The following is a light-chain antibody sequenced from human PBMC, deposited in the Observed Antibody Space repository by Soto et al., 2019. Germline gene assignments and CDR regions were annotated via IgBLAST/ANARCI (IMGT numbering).Light chain of an antibody. V-gene: IGKV4-1*01. Sequence: DIVMTQSPDSLAVSLGERATINCKSSQSVLYNSNNKNYFAWYQQKPGQPPNLLIYWASTRESGVPDRFSGSGSGTDFTLTISSLQAEDVAVYYCQQYYSTPITFGQGKRLEIK. CDR2: WAS. CDR3: QQYYSTPIT. J-gene: IGKJ5*01. CDR1: QSVLYNSNNKNY.